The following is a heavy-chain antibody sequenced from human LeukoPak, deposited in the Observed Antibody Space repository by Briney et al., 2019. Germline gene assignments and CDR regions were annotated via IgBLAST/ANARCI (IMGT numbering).Heavy chain of an antibody. Sequence: SETLSLTCTVSGASISSYYWNWIRQSPGKGLEWIGEIKHSGSTNYNPSLKSRVTIPVDTSKNQLSLKLSSVTAADTAVYYCARGPYCGGDCYLNSWYFDLWGRGTLVTVSS. D-gene: IGHD2-21*01. CDR2: IKHSGST. CDR3: ARGPYCGGDCYLNSWYFDL. J-gene: IGHJ2*01. CDR1: GASISSYY. V-gene: IGHV4-34*01.